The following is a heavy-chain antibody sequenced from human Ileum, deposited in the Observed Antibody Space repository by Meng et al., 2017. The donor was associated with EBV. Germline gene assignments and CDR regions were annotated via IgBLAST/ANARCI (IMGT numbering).Heavy chain of an antibody. D-gene: IGHD3-22*01. Sequence: VQLGGSWRGLVKPGGSLRLSCPVSGFPFSSYSINWVRQAPGKGLEWVSTISSRSSYISYANSLKGRFTISRDNAKNTLYLQRNSLRAEDTSRYYCARQTIVINCFDSWGQGALVTVSS. J-gene: IGHJ4*02. CDR3: ARQTIVINCFDS. CDR2: ISSRSSYI. CDR1: GFPFSSYS. V-gene: IGHV3-21*02.